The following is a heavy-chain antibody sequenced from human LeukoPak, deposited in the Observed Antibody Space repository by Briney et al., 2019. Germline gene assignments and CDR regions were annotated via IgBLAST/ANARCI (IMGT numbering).Heavy chain of an antibody. D-gene: IGHD3-10*01. Sequence: ASVKVSCKASGYTFTSYGISWVRQAPGQGLEWMGWINTNTGNPTYAQGFTGRFVFSLDTSVSTAYLQISSLKAEDTAVYYCASPEAAYYYGSGPLDYWGQGTLVTVSS. CDR3: ASPEAAYYYGSGPLDY. V-gene: IGHV7-4-1*02. CDR2: INTNTGNP. CDR1: GYTFTSYG. J-gene: IGHJ4*02.